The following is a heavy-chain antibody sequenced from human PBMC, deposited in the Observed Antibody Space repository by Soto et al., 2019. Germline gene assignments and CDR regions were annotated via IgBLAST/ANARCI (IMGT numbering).Heavy chain of an antibody. CDR3: SRDRSTGDY. Sequence: HVQLVQSGAEVKKPGASVKVSCKASGYTFTSYGISWVRQAPGQGLEWMGWIRPDSGDTDYAQRLQGRVTMTTDISTSTAYMELRSLTSDDTAVYYCSRDRSTGDYLGQGTLVTVSS. CDR2: IRPDSGDT. CDR1: GYTFTSYG. J-gene: IGHJ4*02. V-gene: IGHV1-18*01.